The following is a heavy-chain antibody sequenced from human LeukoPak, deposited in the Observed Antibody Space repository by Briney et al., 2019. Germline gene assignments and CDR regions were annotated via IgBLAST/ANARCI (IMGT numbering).Heavy chain of an antibody. Sequence: SVTVSCKASGGTFSSYAISWVRQAPGQGLEWMGRIIPILGIANYAQKFQGRVTITADKSTSTAYMELSSLRSEDTAVYYCARGYIAAAANFDYWGQGTLVTVSS. D-gene: IGHD6-13*01. V-gene: IGHV1-69*04. CDR1: GGTFSSYA. CDR3: ARGYIAAAANFDY. J-gene: IGHJ4*02. CDR2: IIPILGIA.